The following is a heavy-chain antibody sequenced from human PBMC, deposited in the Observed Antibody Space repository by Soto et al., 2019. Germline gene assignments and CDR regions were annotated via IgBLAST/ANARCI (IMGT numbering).Heavy chain of an antibody. CDR2: ISSSSSYI. J-gene: IGHJ6*02. D-gene: IGHD2-2*01. Sequence: GGSWRHPCGASGCTSSSSKMNVVRQAPGKKLEWVSSISSSSSYIYYADTVKGRFTISRDNAKNSLYLQMNSLRAEDTAVYYCARLFCSSAGYPQLMAVRSQGTTVT. CDR3: ARLFCSSAGYPQLMAV. V-gene: IGHV3-21*01. CDR1: GCTSSSSK.